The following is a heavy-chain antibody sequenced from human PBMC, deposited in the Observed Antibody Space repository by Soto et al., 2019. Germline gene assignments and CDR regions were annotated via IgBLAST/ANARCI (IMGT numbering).Heavy chain of an antibody. D-gene: IGHD6-19*01. CDR3: AMLGGWSGGSNDMDV. Sequence: EVQLVESGGGLVQPGGSLRLSYAASGLIFSDYHMDWVRQAPGKGLEWVGRIRRKANSYTTEYAASVKGRFTISRDDSKSSLYLQMNSVKTEDTAVYYCAMLGGWSGGSNDMDVWGQGTTVTVSS. CDR1: GLIFSDYH. CDR2: IRRKANSYTT. V-gene: IGHV3-72*01. J-gene: IGHJ6*02.